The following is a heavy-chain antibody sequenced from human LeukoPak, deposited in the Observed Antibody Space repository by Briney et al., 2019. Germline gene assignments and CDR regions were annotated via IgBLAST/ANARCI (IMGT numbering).Heavy chain of an antibody. D-gene: IGHD2-2*01. Sequence: GGSLRLSCAASGFTFSSYAMSWVRQAPGKGLEWVSAISGSGGSTYYADSVKGRFTISRDNSKNTLYLQMNSLRAEDTAVYYCAESCGQLLLSKTYFDYWGQGTLVTVSS. J-gene: IGHJ4*02. CDR2: ISGSGGST. CDR1: GFTFSSYA. V-gene: IGHV3-23*01. CDR3: AESCGQLLLSKTYFDY.